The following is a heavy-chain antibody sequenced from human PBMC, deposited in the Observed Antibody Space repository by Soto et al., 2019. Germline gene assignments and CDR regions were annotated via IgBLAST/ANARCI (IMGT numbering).Heavy chain of an antibody. Sequence: PSETLSLTCTVSGDSISKYYWSWIRQPPGKGLEWIASINFSGTTYDNPSLKSRVTISVDTSKNQFSLKLNSVTAADTAVYYCARHGTVYTTPPRAFDIWGQGTMVTVSS. J-gene: IGHJ3*02. D-gene: IGHD1-1*01. CDR3: ARHGTVYTTPPRAFDI. CDR2: INFSGTT. V-gene: IGHV4-39*01. CDR1: GDSISKYY.